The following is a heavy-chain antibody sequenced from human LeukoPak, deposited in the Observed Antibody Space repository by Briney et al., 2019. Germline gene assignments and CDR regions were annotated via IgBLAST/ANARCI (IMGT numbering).Heavy chain of an antibody. CDR2: ITGSGVST. D-gene: IGHD5-18*01. J-gene: IGHJ4*02. CDR1: GFTFSGYG. Sequence: GGSLRLSCAASGFTFSGYGMSWVRQAPGKGLHWVSSITGSGVSTYYADSVKGRFTIFRDNSKDTLYLQMDSLSAEDTAVYYCVKVDTWGQGTLVTVSS. CDR3: VKVDT. V-gene: IGHV3-23*01.